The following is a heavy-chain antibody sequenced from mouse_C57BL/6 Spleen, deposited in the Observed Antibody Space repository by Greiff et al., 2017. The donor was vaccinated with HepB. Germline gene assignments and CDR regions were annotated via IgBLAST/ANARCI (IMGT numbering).Heavy chain of an antibody. V-gene: IGHV1-59*01. CDR3: ARYYGSSYLYFDY. J-gene: IGHJ2*01. CDR1: GYTFTSYW. D-gene: IGHD1-1*01. Sequence: QVQLQQPGAELVRLGTSVKLSCKASGYTFTSYWMHWVKQRPGQGLEWIGVIDPSDSYTNYNQKFKGKATLTVDTSSSTAYMQLSSLTSEDSAVYYCARYYGSSYLYFDYWGQGTTLTVSS. CDR2: IDPSDSYT.